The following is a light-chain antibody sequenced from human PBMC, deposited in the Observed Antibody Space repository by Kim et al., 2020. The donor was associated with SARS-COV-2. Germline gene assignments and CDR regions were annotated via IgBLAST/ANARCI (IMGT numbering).Light chain of an antibody. V-gene: IGLV1-44*01. Sequence: QSVLTQPPSTSGTPGQRVTISCSGSSSNIGSDTVNWYRQLPGTAPKLLIYSNNQRPSGVPDRFSGSKSGTSASLAISGLQSEDEADYYCAAWDDSLKGYVFGTGTKVTVL. CDR2: SNN. J-gene: IGLJ1*01. CDR3: AAWDDSLKGYV. CDR1: SSNIGSDT.